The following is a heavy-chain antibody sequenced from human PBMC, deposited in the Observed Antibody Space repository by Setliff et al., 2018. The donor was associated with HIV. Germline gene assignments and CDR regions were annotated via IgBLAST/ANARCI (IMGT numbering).Heavy chain of an antibody. CDR2: INPIFGTA. Sequence: SVKVSCKASGGTFSSYAISWVRQAPGQGLEWMGGINPIFGTANYAQKFQGRVTITTDESTSTAYMELSSLRSEDTAVYYCARGMAVAGDSPDYWGQGTLVTVSS. V-gene: IGHV1-69*05. CDR3: ARGMAVAGDSPDY. D-gene: IGHD2-15*01. J-gene: IGHJ4*02. CDR1: GGTFSSYA.